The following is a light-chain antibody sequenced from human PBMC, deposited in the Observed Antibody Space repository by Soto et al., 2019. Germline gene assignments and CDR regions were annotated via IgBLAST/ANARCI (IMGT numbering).Light chain of an antibody. V-gene: IGKV1-5*01. CDR2: DAS. J-gene: IGKJ1*01. CDR3: QQYNSYSHA. Sequence: DIQMTRSPSTLSASVGDRVTITCRASQSISSWLAWYQQKPGKAPKLLIYDASSLESGVPSRFSGSGSGTEFTLTISSLQPDDFATYYCQQYNSYSHAFGQGTKVDI. CDR1: QSISSW.